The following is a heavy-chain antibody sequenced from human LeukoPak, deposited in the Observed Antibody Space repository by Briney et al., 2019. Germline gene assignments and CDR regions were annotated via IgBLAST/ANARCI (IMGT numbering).Heavy chain of an antibody. V-gene: IGHV1-18*01. D-gene: IGHD2-15*01. J-gene: IGHJ1*01. Sequence: GVSVKVSCKASVYNFTTYGISWVRQAPGQGLEWMGWISAYTGNTNYAQKLQGRVTLTTDTSTGTAYMELRSLRSDDTAVYYCATVGYCNGGSCYKYFQHWGQGTLVIVSS. CDR1: VYNFTTYG. CDR2: ISAYTGNT. CDR3: ATVGYCNGGSCYKYFQH.